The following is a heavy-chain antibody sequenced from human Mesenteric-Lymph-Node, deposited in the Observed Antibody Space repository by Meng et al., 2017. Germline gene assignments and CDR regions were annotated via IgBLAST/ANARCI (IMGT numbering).Heavy chain of an antibody. D-gene: IGHD6-13*01. CDR3: ARVAAAGNEWFDP. Sequence: QVALQESGPGLVKPSQTLSLTCTVSGGSVRSGGYYLTWIRTHPGKGLEWFGHIYYSGSTFYNPSLKRRVIISIDTSKNQFSLKLSSVTAADTAVYYCARVAAAGNEWFDPWGQGTLVTVSS. J-gene: IGHJ5*02. CDR2: IYYSGST. CDR1: GGSVRSGGYY. V-gene: IGHV4-31*03.